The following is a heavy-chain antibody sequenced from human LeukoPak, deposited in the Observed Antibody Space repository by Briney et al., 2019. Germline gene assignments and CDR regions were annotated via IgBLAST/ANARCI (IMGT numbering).Heavy chain of an antibody. CDR3: ARGKYDTSGYYQQFDF. J-gene: IGHJ4*02. CDR2: IYSSGNT. D-gene: IGHD3-22*01. Sequence: PSETLSLTCVVSGGSIGGYYWNWIRQSAGKGLEWIGRIYSSGNTTYNPSLESRVSMSVETSKKQLSLRLSSVTAADTAVYYCARGKYDTSGYYQQFDFWGQGTLVTVSS. V-gene: IGHV4-4*07. CDR1: GGSIGGYY.